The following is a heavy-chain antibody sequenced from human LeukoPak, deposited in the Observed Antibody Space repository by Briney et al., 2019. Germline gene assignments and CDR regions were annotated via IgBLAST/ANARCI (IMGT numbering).Heavy chain of an antibody. Sequence: SETLSLTCTVSGGSISSFYWSWIRQPAGKGLEWIGRIYTSGYTNYNPSLKSRVTMSVDTSKNQVSLKLSSVTAADTAVYYCARDSLASWYWFDPLGPGNPGHRLL. D-gene: IGHD1-1*01. J-gene: IGHJ5*02. V-gene: IGHV4-4*07. CDR2: IYTSGYT. CDR3: ARDSLASWYWFDP. CDR1: GGSISSFY.